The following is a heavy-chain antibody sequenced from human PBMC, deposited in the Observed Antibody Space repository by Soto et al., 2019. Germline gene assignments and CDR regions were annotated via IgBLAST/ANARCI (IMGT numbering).Heavy chain of an antibody. CDR1: GFTFSNYW. V-gene: IGHV3-7*01. J-gene: IGHJ4*02. CDR3: ARVEGGYYGSGSYGFDY. CDR2: IKQDGSEK. D-gene: IGHD3-10*01. Sequence: EVQLVESGGGLVQPGGSLSLSCAASGFTFSNYWMTWVRQAPGKGLEWVANIKQDGSEKYYVDSVKGRSTISRDNAKNSVYLHMDSWRVEDTAVYYCARVEGGYYGSGSYGFDYWGQGSLVTVSS.